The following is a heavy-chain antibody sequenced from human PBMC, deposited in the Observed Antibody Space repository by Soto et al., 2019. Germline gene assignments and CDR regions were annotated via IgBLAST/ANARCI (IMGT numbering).Heavy chain of an antibody. CDR2: IDPNSRGT. V-gene: IGHV1-2*02. CDR1: GYTFTDYF. CDR3: ARVTLKAGNWFDP. J-gene: IGHJ5*02. Sequence: ASVKVSCKASGYTFTDYFIHWVRQAPGQGFEWMGWIDPNSRGTNYAQKFQGRVTMTRDTSNSTAYMELRGLTSDDTAVYYCARVTLKAGNWFDPWGQGTLVTVSS.